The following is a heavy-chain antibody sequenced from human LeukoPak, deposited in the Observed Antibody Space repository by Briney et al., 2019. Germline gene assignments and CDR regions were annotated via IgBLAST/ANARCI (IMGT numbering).Heavy chain of an antibody. Sequence: GASVTVSCTASGYTFTSYYMHWVRQAPGQGLEWMGIINPGGGSTSYAQKFQGRVTMTRDTSTSTVYVELSSLRSEDTAVYYCARDLDSLAARGWFDPWGQGTLVTVSS. J-gene: IGHJ5*02. CDR1: GYTFTSYY. V-gene: IGHV1-46*01. CDR2: INPGGGST. D-gene: IGHD3/OR15-3a*01. CDR3: ARDLDSLAARGWFDP.